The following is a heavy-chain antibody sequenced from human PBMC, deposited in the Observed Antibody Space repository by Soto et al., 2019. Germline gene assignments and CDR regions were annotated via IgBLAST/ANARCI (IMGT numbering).Heavy chain of an antibody. Sequence: QVQLVQSGAEVKKPGASVKVSCKASGYTFTSFGISWVRQAPGQGLEWMGWISAYNGNTNYAQNFQGRVTMTTDTARSTAAMELRTLRCNAACEYSVARGGTPVAYGGQGTLVTASP. CDR2: ISAYNGNT. V-gene: IGHV1-18*01. CDR1: GYTFTSFG. CDR3: ARGGTPVAY. D-gene: IGHD3-16*01. J-gene: IGHJ4*02.